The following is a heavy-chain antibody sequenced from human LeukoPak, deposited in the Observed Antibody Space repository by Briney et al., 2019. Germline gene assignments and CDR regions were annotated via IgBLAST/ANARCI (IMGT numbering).Heavy chain of an antibody. D-gene: IGHD6-19*01. CDR3: AKDPGVAVAGT. Sequence: GGSLRLSCAASGFTFSSYSINWVRQAPGKGLEWVSSISSSSSYIYYADSVKGRFTISRDNAKNSLYLQMNSLRAEDTAVYYCAKDPGVAVAGTWGQGTLVTVSS. CDR1: GFTFSSYS. CDR2: ISSSSSYI. J-gene: IGHJ4*02. V-gene: IGHV3-21*01.